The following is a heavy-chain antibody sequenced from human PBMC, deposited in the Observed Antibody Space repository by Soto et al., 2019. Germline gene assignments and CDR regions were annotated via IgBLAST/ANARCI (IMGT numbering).Heavy chain of an antibody. Sequence: QVQLVQSGAEVMKPGSSVKVSCMPSGGAFSTYPLSWVRQAPGQGLEWMGRIVPVLGVPNYAQRFQGRVTMTADKDTNTAYLALSSLRFEDTAVYYCGRARYAYGSGGTIDNWGQGSLVTVSS. D-gene: IGHD3-10*01. CDR1: GGAFSTYP. CDR3: GRARYAYGSGGTIDN. CDR2: IVPVLGVP. J-gene: IGHJ4*02. V-gene: IGHV1-69*02.